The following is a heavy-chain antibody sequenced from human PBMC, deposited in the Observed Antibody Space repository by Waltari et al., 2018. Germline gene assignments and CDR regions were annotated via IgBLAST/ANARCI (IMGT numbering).Heavy chain of an antibody. Sequence: QVQLVQSGAEVKKPGSSVKVSCKASGGTFSSYAISWVRQAPGQGLEWMGGIIPIFGTANYAQKVQGRVTITADESTSTAYMELSSLRSEDTAVYYCASSPSYYYDSSGYLLGYWGQGTLVTVSS. CDR3: ASSPSYYYDSSGYLLGY. CDR1: GGTFSSYA. V-gene: IGHV1-69*13. D-gene: IGHD3-22*01. J-gene: IGHJ4*02. CDR2: IIPIFGTA.